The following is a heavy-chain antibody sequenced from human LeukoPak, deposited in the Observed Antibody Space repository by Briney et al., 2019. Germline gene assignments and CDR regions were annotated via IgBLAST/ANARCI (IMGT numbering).Heavy chain of an antibody. D-gene: IGHD3-10*01. J-gene: IGHJ4*02. V-gene: IGHV4-59*12. CDR2: IYYSGST. CDR1: GGSISSYY. CDR3: ARDQGVNY. Sequence: SETLSLTCTVSGGSISSYYWSWIRQPPGKGLEWIGYIYYSGSTNYNPYLKSRVTISVDTSKNQFSLKLSSVTAADTAVYYCARDQGVNYWGQGTLVTVSS.